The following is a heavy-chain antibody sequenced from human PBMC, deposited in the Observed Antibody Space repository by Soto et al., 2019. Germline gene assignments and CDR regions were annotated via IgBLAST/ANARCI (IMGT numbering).Heavy chain of an antibody. CDR1: GFSFSISP. Sequence: GGSLRLSCAASGFSFSISPMHWVRQAPGKGLEWVSAISGSGGSTYYADSVKGRFTISRDNSKNTLYLQMNSLRAEDTAVYYCAKEGSSLTRWFDPWGQGTLVTVSS. D-gene: IGHD6-13*01. J-gene: IGHJ5*02. CDR3: AKEGSSLTRWFDP. V-gene: IGHV3-23*01. CDR2: ISGSGGST.